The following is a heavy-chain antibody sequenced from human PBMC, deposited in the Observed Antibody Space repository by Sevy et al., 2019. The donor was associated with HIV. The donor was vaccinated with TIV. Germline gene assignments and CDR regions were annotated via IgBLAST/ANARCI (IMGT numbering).Heavy chain of an antibody. V-gene: IGHV3-49*03. CDR1: GFTFGEYA. CDR3: SREGSEGSVAQPDAFDI. J-gene: IGHJ3*02. Sequence: GGSLRLSCTASGFTFGEYAMSWFRQAPGKGLEWVGFIRSKTYGGTTEYAACVKGRFTISRDDSKSIAYLQMNSLKAEDTAMYYCSREGSEGSVAQPDAFDIWGQGTMVTVSS. CDR2: IRSKTYGGTT. D-gene: IGHD6-19*01.